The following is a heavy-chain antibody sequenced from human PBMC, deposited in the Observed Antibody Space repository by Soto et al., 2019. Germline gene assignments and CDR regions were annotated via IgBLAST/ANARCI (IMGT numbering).Heavy chain of an antibody. Sequence: ALVKVSWKGSGYTFTSYAMHWERQAPGQGLEWMGWINADNGNTNYSQKLQGRVTMTTDTSTSTAYMELRSLRSDDTAVYYCARVLPPFDPWGQGTLVTVSS. CDR3: ARVLPPFDP. CDR2: INADNGNT. J-gene: IGHJ5*02. CDR1: GYTFTSYA. V-gene: IGHV1-18*01.